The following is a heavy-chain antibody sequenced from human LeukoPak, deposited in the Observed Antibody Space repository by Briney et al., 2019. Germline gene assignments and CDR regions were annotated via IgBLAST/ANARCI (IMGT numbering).Heavy chain of an antibody. V-gene: IGHV4-61*01. J-gene: IGHJ4*02. Sequence: PSETLSLTCTVSGGSFSSGSYYWSWIRQPPGKGLEWIGYIYYSGSTNGSTNYNPSLKSRVTISIDTSKNQFSLKLSSVTAADTAVYYCARERTPGSGLDYWGQGTLVTVSS. D-gene: IGHD2-15*01. CDR1: GGSFSSGSYY. CDR3: ARERTPGSGLDY. CDR2: IYYSGSTNGST.